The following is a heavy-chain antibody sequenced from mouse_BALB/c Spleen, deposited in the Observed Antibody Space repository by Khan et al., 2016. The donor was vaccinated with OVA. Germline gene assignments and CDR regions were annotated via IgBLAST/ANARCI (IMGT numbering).Heavy chain of an antibody. CDR2: IIYTGYT. CDR1: GDSITTGY. D-gene: IGHD2-14*01. J-gene: IGHJ3*01. CDR3: ARSTYRYAFDY. Sequence: EVQLQESGPSLVKPSQTLSLTCSVTGDSITTGYWNWIRKFPGNKLEYMGYIIYTGYTYYNPSLKSRISITRHTSNNKYYLQLNSVTDEDTATYYCARSTYRYAFDYWGQGTLVTVSA. V-gene: IGHV3-8*02.